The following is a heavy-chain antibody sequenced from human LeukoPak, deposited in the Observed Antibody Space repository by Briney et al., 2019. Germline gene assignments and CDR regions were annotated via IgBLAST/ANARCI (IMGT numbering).Heavy chain of an antibody. Sequence: PGGSLRLSCAASGFTFSSYGMHWVRQAPGKGLEWVAVIWYDGSNKYYADSVKGRFTISRDNTKNTLYLQMNSLRAEDTAVYYCEREIGQNDYDDYADDDAFDIWGQGTMVTISS. J-gene: IGHJ3*02. CDR3: EREIGQNDYDDYADDDAFDI. V-gene: IGHV3-33*01. CDR2: IWYDGSNK. D-gene: IGHD4-17*01. CDR1: GFTFSSYG.